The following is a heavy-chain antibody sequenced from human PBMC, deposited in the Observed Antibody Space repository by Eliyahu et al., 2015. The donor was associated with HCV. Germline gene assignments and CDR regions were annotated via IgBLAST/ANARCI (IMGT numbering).Heavy chain of an antibody. CDR2: IDWDDDK. Sequence: QVTLRESGPALVKPTQTLTLTCTFSGFSLSTSGMCVSWIRQPPGKALEWLALIDWDDDKYYSTSLKTRLTISKDTSKNQVVLTMTNMDPVDTATYYCARLTSRTTVVTPDAFDIWGQGTMVTVSS. CDR1: GFSLSTSGMC. CDR3: ARLTSRTTVVTPDAFDI. J-gene: IGHJ3*02. V-gene: IGHV2-70*01. D-gene: IGHD4-23*01.